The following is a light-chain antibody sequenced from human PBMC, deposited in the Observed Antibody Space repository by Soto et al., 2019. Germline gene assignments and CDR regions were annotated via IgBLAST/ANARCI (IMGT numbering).Light chain of an antibody. CDR2: WAS. J-gene: IGKJ5*01. Sequence: DIVMTQSPDSLAVSLGERADINCKCRRSGFSSSDNQNYLAWFQQKPGQPPKLIMYWASTRKSGVPDRFSGGGSGTDFTLTISSLQAEDVAVYYCQPYHSDPITVGPGTRLDIK. V-gene: IGKV4-1*01. CDR1: RSGFSSSDNQNY. CDR3: QPYHSDPIT.